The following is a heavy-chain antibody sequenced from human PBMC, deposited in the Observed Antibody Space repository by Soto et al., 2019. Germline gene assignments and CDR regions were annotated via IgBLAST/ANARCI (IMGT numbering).Heavy chain of an antibody. J-gene: IGHJ4*02. D-gene: IGHD6-6*01. CDR1: GFSLGTRDVG. CDR2: IYWDDDK. V-gene: IGHV2-5*02. CDR3: AHSRHSTSSFDY. Sequence: SGPTLVNPTQTLTLTCTFSGFSLGTRDVGVGWIRQPPGKALEWLALIYWDDDKRYSPSLKSRLTITKDTSKNQVVVTMTNMDPVDTATYYCAHSRHSTSSFDYWGQGTLVTVSS.